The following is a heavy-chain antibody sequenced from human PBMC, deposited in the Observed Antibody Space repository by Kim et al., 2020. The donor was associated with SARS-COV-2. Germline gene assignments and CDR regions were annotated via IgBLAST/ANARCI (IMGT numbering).Heavy chain of an antibody. V-gene: IGHV3-30-3*01. CDR2: ISYDGSNK. D-gene: IGHD6-19*01. Sequence: GGSLRLSCAASGFTFSSYAMHWVRQAPGKGLEWVAVISYDGSNKYYADSVKGRFTISRDNSKNTLYLQMNSLRAEDTAVYYCARDGRPRYSSGWYPLGYGMDVWGQGTTVTVSS. J-gene: IGHJ6*02. CDR1: GFTFSSYA. CDR3: ARDGRPRYSSGWYPLGYGMDV.